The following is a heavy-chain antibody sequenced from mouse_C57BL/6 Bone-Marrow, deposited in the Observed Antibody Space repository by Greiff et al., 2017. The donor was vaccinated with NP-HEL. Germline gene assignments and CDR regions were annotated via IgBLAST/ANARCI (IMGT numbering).Heavy chain of an antibody. J-gene: IGHJ1*03. D-gene: IGHD1-1*01. Sequence: QVQLQQSGAELVKPGASVKLSCKASGYTFTEYTIHWVKQRSGQGLEWIGWFYPGSGSIKYNEKFKDKATLTADQSSSPVYMYLSRLTSEDSAGDYCARHGDYFGSSYGYFDVWGTGTTVTVSS. CDR3: ARHGDYFGSSYGYFDV. V-gene: IGHV1-62-2*01. CDR1: GYTFTEYT. CDR2: FYPGSGSI.